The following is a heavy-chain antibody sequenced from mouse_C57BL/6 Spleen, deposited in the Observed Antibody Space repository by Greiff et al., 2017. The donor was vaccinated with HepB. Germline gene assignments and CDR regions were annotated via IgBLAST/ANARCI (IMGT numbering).Heavy chain of an antibody. D-gene: IGHD2-4*01. CDR2: IYPGDGDT. V-gene: IGHV1-82*01. Sequence: QVQLKQSGPELVKPGASVKISCKASGYAFSSSWMNWVKQRPGKGLEWIGRIYPGDGDTNYNGKFKGKATLTADKSSSTAYMQLSSLTSEDSAVYFCARSHYDYDEGFAYWGQGTLVTVSA. CDR3: ARSHYDYDEGFAY. CDR1: GYAFSSSW. J-gene: IGHJ3*01.